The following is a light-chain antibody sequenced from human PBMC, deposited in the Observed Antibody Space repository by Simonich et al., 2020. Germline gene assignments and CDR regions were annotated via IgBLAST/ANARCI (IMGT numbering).Light chain of an antibody. CDR1: QSVLYSSNNKNY. CDR3: QQYYSTPLT. J-gene: IGKJ1*01. CDR2: WAS. Sequence: DIVMTQSPDSLAVSLGERATINCKSSQSVLYSSNNKNYLAWYQQKPVQPPKLLIYWASTRESGVPDRFIGSGSGTDFTLTISSLQAEDVAVYYCQQYYSTPLTFGQGTKVEIK. V-gene: IGKV4-1*01.